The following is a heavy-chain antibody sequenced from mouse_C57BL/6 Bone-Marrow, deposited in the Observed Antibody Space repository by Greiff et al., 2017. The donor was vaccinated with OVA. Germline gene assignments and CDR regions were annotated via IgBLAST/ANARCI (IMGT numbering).Heavy chain of an antibody. CDR1: GFNIKNTY. V-gene: IGHV14-3*01. Sequence: VQLQQSVAELVRPGASVKLSCTASGFNIKNTYMHWVKQRPEQGLEWIGRIDPANGNTKYAPKFQGKATITADTSSNTAYLQLSSLTSEDTAIYYCARGPYYYGSSYVGDGTLFAYWGQGTLVTVSA. J-gene: IGHJ3*01. CDR2: IDPANGNT. CDR3: ARGPYYYGSSYVGDGTLFAY. D-gene: IGHD1-1*01.